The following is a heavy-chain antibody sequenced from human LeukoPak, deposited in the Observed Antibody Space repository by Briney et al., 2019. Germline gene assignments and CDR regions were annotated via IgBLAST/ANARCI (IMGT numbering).Heavy chain of an antibody. J-gene: IGHJ4*02. CDR2: IISSSSTI. CDR3: ARRLL. CDR1: GFTFSSYS. D-gene: IGHD2-15*01. V-gene: IGHV3-48*01. Sequence: PGGSLRLSCAASGFTFSSYSMNWVRQAPGKVLEWVSYIISSSSTIYYADSVKGRFTISRDNAKNSLYLQMNSLRAEDTAVYYCARRLLWGQGTLVTVSS.